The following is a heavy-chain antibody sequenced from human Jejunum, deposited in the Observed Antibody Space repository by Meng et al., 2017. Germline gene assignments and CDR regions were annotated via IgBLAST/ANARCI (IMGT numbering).Heavy chain of an antibody. CDR1: GFPFSSHW. CDR3: AREMGSTYFDS. V-gene: IGHV3-7*01. Sequence: GGSLRLSFAASGFPFSSHWMSWVRQAPGKGLEWVGKIKQDGSEKYYVDSVKGRFTISRDNAKNTLFLQMNSLRAEDTAVYYCAREMGSTYFDSWGQGTLVTVSS. D-gene: IGHD1-1*01. J-gene: IGHJ4*02. CDR2: IKQDGSEK.